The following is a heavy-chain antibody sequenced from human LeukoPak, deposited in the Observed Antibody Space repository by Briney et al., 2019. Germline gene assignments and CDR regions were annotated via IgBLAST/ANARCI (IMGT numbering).Heavy chain of an antibody. V-gene: IGHV3-74*01. CDR2: INPDGTII. J-gene: IGHJ4*02. D-gene: IGHD1-26*01. Sequence: GGSLRLSCAASGFTFSPYGMQWVRQAPGKGLAWVSRINPDGTIIIYGDSVKGRFTISRDNAKKTLYLQMSSLRVDDTALYYCVRAARPRIGESGGGFDYWGQGTLVTVSS. CDR1: GFTFSPYG. CDR3: VRAARPRIGESGGGFDY.